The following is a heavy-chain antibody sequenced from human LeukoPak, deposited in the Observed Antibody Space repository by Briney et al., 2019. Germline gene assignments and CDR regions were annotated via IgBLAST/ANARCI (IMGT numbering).Heavy chain of an antibody. Sequence: GGSLRLSCAASGFTFSSYWMSWVRPAPGKGLEWVANITQDGSEKDYVDSVKGRFTISRDNAKNSLYLQMNSLRAEDTAVYYCARDGERWLQFAAFEIWGQGTMVTVSS. D-gene: IGHD5-24*01. CDR1: GFTFSSYW. V-gene: IGHV3-7*03. CDR2: ITQDGSEK. CDR3: ARDGERWLQFAAFEI. J-gene: IGHJ3*02.